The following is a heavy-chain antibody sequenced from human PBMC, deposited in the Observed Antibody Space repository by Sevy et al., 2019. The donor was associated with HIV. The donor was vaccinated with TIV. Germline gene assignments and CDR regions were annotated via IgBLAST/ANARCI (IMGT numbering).Heavy chain of an antibody. CDR2: IKQDGSEK. V-gene: IGHV3-7*01. CDR1: GFTFSSYW. J-gene: IGHJ2*01. Sequence: GGSLRLSCAASGFTFSSYWMSWVRQAPGKGLEWVTNIKQDGSEKYYVDSVKGRFTISRDNAKNSLYLQMNSLRAEDTAVYYCASVRPKYWYFDLWGRGTLVTVSS. CDR3: ASVRPKYWYFDL.